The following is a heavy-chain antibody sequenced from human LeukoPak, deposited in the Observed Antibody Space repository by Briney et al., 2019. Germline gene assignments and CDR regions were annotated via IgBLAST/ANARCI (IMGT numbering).Heavy chain of an antibody. Sequence: SETLSLTCAVYGGSFSGYYWSWIRQPPGKGLEWIGEINHSGSTNYNPSLKSRVTTSVDTSKNQFSLKLSSVTAADTAVYYCARGRYCSADICTGGDSFDIWGQGTMVSVSP. CDR3: ARGRYCSADICTGGDSFDI. CDR1: GGSFSGYY. CDR2: INHSGST. V-gene: IGHV4-34*01. J-gene: IGHJ3*02. D-gene: IGHD2-15*01.